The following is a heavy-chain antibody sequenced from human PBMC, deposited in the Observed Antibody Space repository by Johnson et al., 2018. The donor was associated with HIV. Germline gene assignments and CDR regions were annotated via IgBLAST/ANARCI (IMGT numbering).Heavy chain of an antibody. Sequence: VQLVESGGGVVQPGRSLRLSCAASGFTFSSYAMHWVRQAPGKGLAWVAVIYSGGYTYYADSVKGRFPVSSDNSKNTQCLQMNSLRVEDTPVSSCASGGPLSGSDECCFDVWGQGTMVTVSS. V-gene: IGHV3-30*14. CDR3: ASGGPLSGSDECCFDV. D-gene: IGHD1-26*01. J-gene: IGHJ3*01. CDR1: GFTFSSYA. CDR2: IYSGGYT.